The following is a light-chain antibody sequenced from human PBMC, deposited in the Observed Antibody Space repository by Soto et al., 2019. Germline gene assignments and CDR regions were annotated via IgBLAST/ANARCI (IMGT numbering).Light chain of an antibody. CDR2: GAS. CDR3: QQYGISPNT. J-gene: IGKJ2*01. Sequence: DIVLTQSPGTLSLSPGERATLSCSASQSVSSGYLAWYQLKPGQAPRLLIYGASTRATGIPDRFSGSGSGTDFTLTIIRLEPEDFAVYYCQQYGISPNTFGQATKFDIK. V-gene: IGKV3-20*01. CDR1: QSVSSGY.